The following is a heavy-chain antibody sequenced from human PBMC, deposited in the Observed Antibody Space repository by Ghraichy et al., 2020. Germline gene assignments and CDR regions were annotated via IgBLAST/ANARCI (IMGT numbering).Heavy chain of an antibody. CDR3: ARDLATTGFSVAHYFDY. J-gene: IGHJ4*02. Sequence: SETLSLTCTVSGGSISSYYWSWIRQPAGKGLEWIGRIYTSGSTNYNPSLKSRVTMSVDTSKNQFSLKVSSVTAADTAVYYCARDLATTGFSVAHYFDYWGQGTTVTVSS. D-gene: IGHD1-1*01. V-gene: IGHV4-4*07. CDR2: IYTSGST. CDR1: GGSISSYY.